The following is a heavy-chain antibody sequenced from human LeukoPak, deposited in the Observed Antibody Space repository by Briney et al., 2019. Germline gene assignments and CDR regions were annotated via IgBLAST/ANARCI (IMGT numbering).Heavy chain of an antibody. CDR1: GFTFSSYG. CDR2: ITGSGGST. V-gene: IGHV3-23*01. J-gene: IGHJ4*02. CDR3: AKMYRSGVTGSNTH. Sequence: PGGSLRLSCAASGFTFSSYGMSWVRQAPGKGLEWVAGITGSGGSTYYADSVKGRFAISRDNSKNTLYLQMNSLRAEDTAVYYCAKMYRSGVTGSNTHWGQGTLVTVSS. D-gene: IGHD2-21*02.